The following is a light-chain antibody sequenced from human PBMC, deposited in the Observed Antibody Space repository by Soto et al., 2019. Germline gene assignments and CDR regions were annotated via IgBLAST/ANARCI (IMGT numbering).Light chain of an antibody. CDR1: QSVSSSY. CDR3: QQYGSSPLLT. V-gene: IGKV3-20*01. J-gene: IGKJ3*01. Sequence: EIVLTQSPGTLSLSPGERATLSCRASQSVSSSYLAWYQQKPGQAPRLLIYGASSMATGIPDRFSGSGSGTDFSLTISRLEPGHCAVYYCQQYGSSPLLTFGPGTKVDIK. CDR2: GAS.